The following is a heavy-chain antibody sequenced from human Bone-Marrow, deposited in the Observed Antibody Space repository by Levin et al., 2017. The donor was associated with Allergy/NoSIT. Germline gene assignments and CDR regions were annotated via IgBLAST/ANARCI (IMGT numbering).Heavy chain of an antibody. J-gene: IGHJ4*02. D-gene: IGHD6-6*01. V-gene: IGHV1-69*06. CDR1: GGTFSSYA. CDR2: IIPIFGTA. CDR3: ARDSGPYSSSPNWRY. Sequence: ASVKVSCKASGGTFSSYAISWVRQAPGQGLEWMGGIIPIFGTANYAQKFQGRVTITADKSTSTAYMELSSLRSEDTAVYYCARDSGPYSSSPNWRYWGQGTLVTVSS.